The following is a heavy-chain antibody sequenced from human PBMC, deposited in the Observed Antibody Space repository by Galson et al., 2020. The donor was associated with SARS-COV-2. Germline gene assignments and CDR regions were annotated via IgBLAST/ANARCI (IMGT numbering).Heavy chain of an antibody. CDR1: GFTFDDYA. J-gene: IGHJ4*02. D-gene: IGHD6-13*01. Sequence: GGSLRLSCAASGFTFDDYAMHWVRQAPGKGLEWVSGISWNSGSIGYADSVKGRFTISRDNAKNSLYLQMNSLRAEDTALYYCAKNGGWGSSQTIDYWGQGTLVTVSS. V-gene: IGHV3-9*01. CDR2: ISWNSGSI. CDR3: AKNGGWGSSQTIDY.